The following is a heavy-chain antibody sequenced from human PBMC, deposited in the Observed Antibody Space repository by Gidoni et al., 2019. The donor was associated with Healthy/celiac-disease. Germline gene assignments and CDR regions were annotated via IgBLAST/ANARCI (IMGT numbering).Heavy chain of an antibody. J-gene: IGHJ6*02. Sequence: VQMMDSGGGLVKPGGSLRLSCAASGLTFRDYYMNWVRQATGKGLEWVSSISSSSTIYYADSVKGRFTISRDNAKNSLYLQMNSLRAEDTAVYYCARDTTCPTVDLSIVVVVAATASLHYYYGMDVWGQGTTVTVSS. V-gene: IGHV3-11*04. D-gene: IGHD2-15*01. CDR1: GLTFRDYY. CDR2: ISSSSTI. CDR3: ARDTTCPTVDLSIVVVVAATASLHYYYGMDV.